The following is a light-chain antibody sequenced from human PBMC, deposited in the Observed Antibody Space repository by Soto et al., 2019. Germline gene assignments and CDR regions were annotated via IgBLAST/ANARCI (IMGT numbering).Light chain of an antibody. J-gene: IGKJ4*01. Sequence: DMQMTPSPSTLSASVGDRVTITCRASQSISSWLAWYQYKPGKAPKVLIFDAASLETGVPSRFSGSGYGTDFSLTINSLQPEDVATYYCQHYDNLPLTFGGRTKVDIK. V-gene: IGKV1-5*01. CDR3: QHYDNLPLT. CDR1: QSISSW. CDR2: DAA.